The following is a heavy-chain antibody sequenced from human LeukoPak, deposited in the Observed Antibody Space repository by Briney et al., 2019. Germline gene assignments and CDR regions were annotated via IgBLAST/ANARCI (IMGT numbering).Heavy chain of an antibody. Sequence: PGGSLRLSCAASEFDFSSHAMTWVRQAPGKGLEWVSAISISGSKTYYADSVKGRFTISRDNSKNTLYLQMNSLRAEDTAVYYCARTGEATISFDYWGQGTLVTVSS. CDR3: ARTGEATISFDY. CDR2: ISISGSKT. CDR1: EFDFSSHA. J-gene: IGHJ4*02. D-gene: IGHD1-26*01. V-gene: IGHV3-23*01.